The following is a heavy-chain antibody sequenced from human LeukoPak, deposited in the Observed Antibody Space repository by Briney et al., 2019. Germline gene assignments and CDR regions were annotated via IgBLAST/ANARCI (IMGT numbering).Heavy chain of an antibody. D-gene: IGHD2-2*01. CDR2: IYHSGST. Sequence: SETLSLTCTVSGGSVSSGSYYWSWIRQPPGKGLEWIGYIYHSGSTYYNPSLKSRVTISVDRSKNQFSLKLSSVTAADTAVYYCACSTSSQGYYGMDVWGQGTTVTVSS. CDR1: GGSVSSGSYY. J-gene: IGHJ6*02. CDR3: ACSTSSQGYYGMDV. V-gene: IGHV4-30-2*01.